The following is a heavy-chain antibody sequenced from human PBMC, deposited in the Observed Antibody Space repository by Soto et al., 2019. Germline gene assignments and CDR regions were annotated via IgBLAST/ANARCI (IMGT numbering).Heavy chain of an antibody. CDR2: IYSSGST. J-gene: IGHJ4*02. CDR3: ARAEGDPRALGY. CDR1: GGSISTYF. Sequence: PSETLSLTCRVSGGSISTYFWSWILQPAGKGLEWIGRIYSSGSTNYSPPLKSRVTMSVDTSHNQLSLNLSSVTAADTAMYSCARAEGDPRALGYCGQGTLVTVSS. D-gene: IGHD2-21*02. V-gene: IGHV4-4*07.